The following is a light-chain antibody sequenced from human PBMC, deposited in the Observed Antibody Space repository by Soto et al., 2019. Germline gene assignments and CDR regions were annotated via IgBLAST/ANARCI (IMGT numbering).Light chain of an antibody. CDR3: QSFDNRLSGCV. Sequence: QSALTQPPSVSGAPGQRSIISCTGRISNIGAGYDVHWYQQLPGTAPKLLIYGNNNRPSGVPDRVSGSKSGTSASLAITGLQTVDEADYYCQSFDNRLSGCVFGVGTKLTVL. CDR1: ISNIGAGYD. V-gene: IGLV1-40*01. J-gene: IGLJ3*02. CDR2: GNN.